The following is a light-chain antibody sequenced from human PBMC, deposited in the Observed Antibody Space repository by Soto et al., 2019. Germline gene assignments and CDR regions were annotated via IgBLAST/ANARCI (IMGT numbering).Light chain of an antibody. CDR1: SSDVGSYNL. CDR2: EVS. V-gene: IGLV2-23*02. CDR3: CSYAGSSTYV. J-gene: IGLJ1*01. Sequence: QSVLTHPASVSGSPGQSITISCTGTSSDVGSYNLVSWYQQHPGKAPKLMIYEVSKRPSGVSNRFSGSKSGNTASLTISGLQAEDEADDYCCSYAGSSTYVFGTGTKVTVL.